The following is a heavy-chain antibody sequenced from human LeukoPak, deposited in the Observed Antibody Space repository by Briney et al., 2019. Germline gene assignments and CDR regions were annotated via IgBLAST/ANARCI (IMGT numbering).Heavy chain of an antibody. CDR1: GFTFDDYT. D-gene: IGHD5-24*01. CDR3: AKDREMATIVGYMDV. CDR2: ISWDGGST. J-gene: IGHJ6*03. Sequence: GGSLGLSCAASGFTFDDYTMHWVRQAPGKGLEWVSLISWDGGSTYYADSVKGRFTISRDNSKNSLYLQMNSLRTEDTALYYCAKDREMATIVGYMDVWGKGTTVTISS. V-gene: IGHV3-43*01.